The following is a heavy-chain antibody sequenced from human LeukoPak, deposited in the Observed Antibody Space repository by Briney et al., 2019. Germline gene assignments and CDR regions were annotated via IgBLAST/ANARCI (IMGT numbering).Heavy chain of an antibody. CDR3: ARAGDYGSGSCAFDM. CDR1: GFTFSSYW. CDR2: IRSDGST. D-gene: IGHD3-10*01. Sequence: GGSLRLSCAASGFTFSSYWMHWVRQAPGKGLVKVSRIRSDGSTTYADSVKGRFTISRDNAKNTLHLQMNSLRAEDTAVYYCARAGDYGSGSCAFDMWGQGTMVTVSS. V-gene: IGHV3-74*01. J-gene: IGHJ3*02.